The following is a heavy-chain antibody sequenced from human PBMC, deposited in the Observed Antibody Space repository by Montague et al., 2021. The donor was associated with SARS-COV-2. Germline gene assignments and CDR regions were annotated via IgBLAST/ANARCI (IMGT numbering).Heavy chain of an antibody. J-gene: IGHJ4*02. CDR1: GYFISTGNY. CDR3: ARSRGARSGFAY. V-gene: IGHV4-38-2*02. Sequence: SETLSLTCIVSGYFISTGNYWGWICQSPGKGLEWIGGNYHHGSANYNPSLNSRVTISLDTSYNQFSLRLTSVTTSDTAVYYCARSRGARSGFAYWGQGARVTVSS. D-gene: IGHD1-26*01. CDR2: NYHHGSA.